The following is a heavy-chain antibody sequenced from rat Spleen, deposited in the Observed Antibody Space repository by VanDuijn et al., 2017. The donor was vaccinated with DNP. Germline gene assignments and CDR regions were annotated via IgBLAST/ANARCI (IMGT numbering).Heavy chain of an antibody. V-gene: IGHV5-31*01. J-gene: IGHJ2*01. Sequence: EVQLVESGGGLVLPGSPLELSCAASGFNFNDYWMGWVRQAPGKGLEWVASISSTGDNTYYSDSVKGRFSLSRDNAKSTLYLQMDSLRSEDTATYYCASRPPPTRGPFDYWGQGVTVTVSS. D-gene: IGHD1-4*01. CDR1: GFNFNDYW. CDR2: ISSTGDNT. CDR3: ASRPPPTRGPFDY.